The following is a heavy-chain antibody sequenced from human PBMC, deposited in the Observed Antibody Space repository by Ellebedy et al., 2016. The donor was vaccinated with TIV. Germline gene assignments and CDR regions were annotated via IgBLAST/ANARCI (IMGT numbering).Heavy chain of an antibody. CDR1: GYTFTGYY. J-gene: IGHJ5*02. CDR3: ATVGVSSSWYRWFDP. CDR2: INPNSGGT. V-gene: IGHV1-2*04. D-gene: IGHD6-13*01. Sequence: ASVKVSCXASGYTFTGYYMHWVRQAPGQGLEWMGWINPNSGGTNYAQKFQGWVTMTEDTSTDTAYMELSSLRSEDTAVYYCATVGVSSSWYRWFDPWGQGTLVTVSS.